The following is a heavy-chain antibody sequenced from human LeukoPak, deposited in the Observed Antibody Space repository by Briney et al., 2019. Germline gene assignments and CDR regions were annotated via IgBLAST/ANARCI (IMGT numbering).Heavy chain of an antibody. CDR3: VRDRPHNWFDP. CDR1: GFTFSSYG. D-gene: IGHD6-6*01. V-gene: IGHV3-74*01. CDR2: IDNDGSDT. Sequence: GGSLRLSCAASGFTFSSYGMHWVRQAPGKGLVWVSRIDNDGSDTTYADSVRGRFTISRDNAKNTLYLQMDSLRAEDTAVYYCVRDRPHNWFDPWGQGTLVTVSS. J-gene: IGHJ5*02.